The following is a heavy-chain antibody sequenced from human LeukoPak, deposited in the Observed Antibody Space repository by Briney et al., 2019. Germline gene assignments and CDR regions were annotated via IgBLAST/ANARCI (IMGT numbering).Heavy chain of an antibody. CDR2: INPNSGGT. D-gene: IGHD1-26*01. CDR1: GYTFTDYY. CDR3: AREGPIVGATHLVDY. V-gene: IGHV1-2*02. Sequence: GASVKVSCKAYGYTFTDYYMHWVRQAPGQGLEWMGWINPNSGGTNYAQKFQGRVTMTRDTSISTAYMELSRLRSDDTAVYYCAREGPIVGATHLVDYWGQGTLVTVYS. J-gene: IGHJ4*02.